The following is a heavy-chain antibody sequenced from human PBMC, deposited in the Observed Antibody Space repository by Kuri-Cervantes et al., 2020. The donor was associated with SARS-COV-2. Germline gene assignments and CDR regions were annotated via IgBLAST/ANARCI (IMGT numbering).Heavy chain of an antibody. J-gene: IGHJ4*02. Sequence: GESLKISCAASGFTFSSYAMHWVRQAPGKGLELVAVISYDGSNKYYADSVKGRFTISRDNSKNTLYLQMNSLRAEDTAVYYCARDLRLGKSLDYWGQGTLVTVSS. CDR1: GFTFSSYA. CDR2: ISYDGSNK. D-gene: IGHD7-27*01. CDR3: ARDLRLGKSLDY. V-gene: IGHV3-30-3*01.